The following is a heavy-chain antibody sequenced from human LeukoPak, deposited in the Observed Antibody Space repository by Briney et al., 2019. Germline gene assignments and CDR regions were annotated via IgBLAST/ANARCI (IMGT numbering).Heavy chain of an antibody. J-gene: IGHJ6*03. CDR1: GGSISSYY. Sequence: SETLSLTCTVSGGSISSYYWGWIRQPPGKGLEWIGSIYHSGSTYYNPSLKSRVTISVDTSKNQFSLKLSSVTAADTAVYYCAAARTYYYYYMDVWGKGTTVTVSS. CDR2: IYHSGST. D-gene: IGHD6-6*01. V-gene: IGHV4-38-2*02. CDR3: AAARTYYYYYMDV.